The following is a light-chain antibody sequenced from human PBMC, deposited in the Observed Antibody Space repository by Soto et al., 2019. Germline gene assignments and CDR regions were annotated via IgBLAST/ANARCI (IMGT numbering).Light chain of an antibody. CDR1: QSVSSSY. V-gene: IGKV3-20*01. J-gene: IGKJ1*01. CDR3: QSFGSSWT. CDR2: GAS. Sequence: EIVLTQSPGTLSLSPGERATLSCRASQSVSSSYLAWYQQKPGQAPRLLTYGASSRATGIPERFSGSGSGTDFTLTISRREREDFAVCGCQSFGSSWTFGQGTKGEIK.